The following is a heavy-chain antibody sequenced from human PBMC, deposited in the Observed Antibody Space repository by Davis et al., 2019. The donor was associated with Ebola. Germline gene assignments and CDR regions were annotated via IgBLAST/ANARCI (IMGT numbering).Heavy chain of an antibody. D-gene: IGHD1-20*01. Sequence: GESLKISCAASGFTFSSYWMHWVRQAPGKGLVWVSRINSDGSSTSYADSVKGRFTISRDNAKNTLYLQMNSLRAEDTAVYYCTSGITGTRGDYWGQGTLVTVSS. CDR3: TSGITGTRGDY. CDR1: GFTFSSYW. V-gene: IGHV3-74*01. CDR2: INSDGSST. J-gene: IGHJ4*02.